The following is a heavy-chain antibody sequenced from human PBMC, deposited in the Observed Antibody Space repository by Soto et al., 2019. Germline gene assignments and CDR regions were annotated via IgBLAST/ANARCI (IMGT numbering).Heavy chain of an antibody. CDR1: GFTFGDYW. J-gene: IGHJ4*02. CDR2: INSDGRRT. Sequence: GGSLRLSCAASGFTFGDYWMHWVRQAPGKGLVWVSRINSDGRRTSYADSVKGRFTISRDNAKNTLYLQMNSLRAEDTALYYCARDVQLQSFDSWGQGTLVTVSS. D-gene: IGHD1-1*01. V-gene: IGHV3-74*01. CDR3: ARDVQLQSFDS.